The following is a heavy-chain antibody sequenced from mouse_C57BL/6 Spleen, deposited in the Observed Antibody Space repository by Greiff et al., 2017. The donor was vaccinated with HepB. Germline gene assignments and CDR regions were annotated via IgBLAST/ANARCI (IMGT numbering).Heavy chain of an antibody. J-gene: IGHJ4*01. CDR2: IDPETGGT. CDR3: TRGVIYYYGSSYDYYAMDY. D-gene: IGHD1-1*01. V-gene: IGHV1-15*01. CDR1: GYTFTDYE. Sequence: QVQLQQSGAELVRPGASVTLSCKASGYTFTDYEMHWVKQTPVHGLEWIGAIDPETGGTAYTQKFKGKAILTADKSSSTAYMELRSLTSEDSAVYYCTRGVIYYYGSSYDYYAMDYWGQGTSVTVSS.